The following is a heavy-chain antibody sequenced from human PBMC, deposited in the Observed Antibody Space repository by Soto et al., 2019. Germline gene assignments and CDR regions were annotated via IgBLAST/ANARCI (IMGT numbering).Heavy chain of an antibody. J-gene: IGHJ4*02. CDR2: ITPYTGNA. D-gene: IGHD1-26*01. CDR3: ARARMFSGAHHDY. Sequence: QVHLVQSGAVVENPGASVKVSCKASGYTFTNFGINWVRQAPGQGLEWMGWITPYTGNANYPQKNQDRLTITTDTSTNTAYLELRSLRSDDTAVYFCARARMFSGAHHDYWGQGTRVTVSS. V-gene: IGHV1-18*04. CDR1: GYTFTNFG.